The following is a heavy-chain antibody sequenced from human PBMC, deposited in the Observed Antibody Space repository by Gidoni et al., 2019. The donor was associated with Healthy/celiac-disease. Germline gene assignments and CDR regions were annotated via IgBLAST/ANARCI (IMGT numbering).Heavy chain of an antibody. Sequence: EVQLVESGGGLVKPGGSLRLSCAASGFTFSRYSMNWVRQAPGKGLEWVSSISSSSSYIYYADSVKGRFTISRDNAKNSLYLQMNSLRAEDTAVYYCARVEGYCTNGVCYTDYYYMDVWGKGTTVTVSS. CDR3: ARVEGYCTNGVCYTDYYYMDV. CDR1: GFTFSRYS. J-gene: IGHJ6*03. CDR2: ISSSSSYI. V-gene: IGHV3-21*01. D-gene: IGHD2-8*01.